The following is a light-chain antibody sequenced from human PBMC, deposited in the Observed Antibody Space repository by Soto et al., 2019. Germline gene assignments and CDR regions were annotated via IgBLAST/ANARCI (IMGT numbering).Light chain of an antibody. J-gene: IGKJ1*01. CDR1: QTVNNNY. CDR2: GAS. CDR3: QQYGSSPRT. V-gene: IGKV3-20*01. Sequence: EVVLTQSPGTLSLSPGEGATLSCRASQTVNNNYLAWYQQRPGQAPRLLIYGASSRAAGIPDRFSGSGSGTHFTLTISRLEPEDFAVYYCQQYGSSPRTFGQGTKVEIK.